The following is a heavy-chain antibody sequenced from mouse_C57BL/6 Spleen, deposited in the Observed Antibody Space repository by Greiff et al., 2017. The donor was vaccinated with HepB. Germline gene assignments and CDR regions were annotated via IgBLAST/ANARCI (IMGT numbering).Heavy chain of an antibody. Sequence: VQLKHSGPELVKPGASVKISCKASGYTFTDYYMNWVKQSHGKSLEWIGDINPNNGGTSYNQKFKGKATLTVDKSSSTAYMELRSLTSEDSAVYYCARRGDLRLYYYAMDYWGQGTSVTVSS. CDR1: GYTFTDYY. D-gene: IGHD3-2*02. CDR3: ARRGDLRLYYYAMDY. V-gene: IGHV1-26*01. J-gene: IGHJ4*01. CDR2: INPNNGGT.